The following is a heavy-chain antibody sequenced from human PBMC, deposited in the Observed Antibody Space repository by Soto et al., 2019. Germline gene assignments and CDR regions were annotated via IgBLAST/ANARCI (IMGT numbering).Heavy chain of an antibody. CDR1: GGTFSSYA. D-gene: IGHD2-2*01. CDR2: IIPIFGTA. CDR3: ASPSFAEEGDIVVVPAPKDYYGMDV. Sequence: SVKVSCKASGGTFSSYAISWVRQAPGQGLEWMGGIIPIFGTANYAQKFQGRVTITADESTSTAYMELSSLRSEDTAVYYCASPSFAEEGDIVVVPAPKDYYGMDVWGQGTTVTVST. V-gene: IGHV1-69*13. J-gene: IGHJ6*01.